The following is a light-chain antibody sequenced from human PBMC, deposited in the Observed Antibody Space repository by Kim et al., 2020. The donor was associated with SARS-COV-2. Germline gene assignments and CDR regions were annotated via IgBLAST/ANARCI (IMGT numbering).Light chain of an antibody. J-gene: IGKJ1*01. CDR1: QGIRTD. Sequence: ASVGDRVIITCRASQGIRTDLAWYQHKPGKAPRRLIYAASLLQTGVPARFSGSGLGTEFTLTISSLQPEDFATYYCLQHESRPWTFGQGTKVDIK. CDR3: LQHESRPWT. CDR2: AAS. V-gene: IGKV1-17*01.